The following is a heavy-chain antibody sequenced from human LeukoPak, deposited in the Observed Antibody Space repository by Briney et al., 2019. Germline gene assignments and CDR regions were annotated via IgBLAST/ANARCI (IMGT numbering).Heavy chain of an antibody. D-gene: IGHD4-23*01. CDR2: INPSGGST. J-gene: IGHJ4*02. V-gene: IGHV1-46*01. CDR3: ARGRSDYGGNFYFDY. CDR1: GYTFTSYY. Sequence: ASVKVSCKASGYTFTSYYMHWVRQAPGQGLEWMGIINPSGGSTNYAQKFQGGVTMTRDTSTSTVYMELSSLRSEDTAVYYCARGRSDYGGNFYFDYWGQGTLVTVSS.